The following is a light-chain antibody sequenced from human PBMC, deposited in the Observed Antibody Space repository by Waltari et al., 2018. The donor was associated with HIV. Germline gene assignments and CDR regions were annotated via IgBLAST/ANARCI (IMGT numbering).Light chain of an antibody. J-gene: IGKJ3*01. CDR2: WAS. Sequence: DIVMTQSPDSLAVSLGERATINCKSSQNILYNSNNKNYLAWYQQKPGQPPKLLIYWASTRESGVPDRFSGSGSGTDFTLTISSLQAEDVAVYYCQQYYSTPFTFVPGTKAEIK. V-gene: IGKV4-1*01. CDR1: QNILYNSNNKNY. CDR3: QQYYSTPFT.